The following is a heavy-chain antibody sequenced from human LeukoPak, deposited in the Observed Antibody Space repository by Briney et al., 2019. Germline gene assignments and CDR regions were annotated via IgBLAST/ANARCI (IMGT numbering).Heavy chain of an antibody. D-gene: IGHD5-12*01. CDR2: VDHTGIT. CDR3: ARGRVSSSTWHSTYYNYFYMDV. Sequence: PSETLSLTCAVSGGSISSSNWWSWVRQPPGKGLEWIGYVDHTGITNFSPSLNGRVSISRDTTKNLFSLRVRSVTAADTAVYFCARGRVSSSTWHSTYYNYFYMDVWGKGTTVTVSS. J-gene: IGHJ6*03. CDR1: GGSISSSNW. V-gene: IGHV4-4*02.